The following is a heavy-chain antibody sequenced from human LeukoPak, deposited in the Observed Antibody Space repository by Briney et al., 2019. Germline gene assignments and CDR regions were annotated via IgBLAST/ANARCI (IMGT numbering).Heavy chain of an antibody. D-gene: IGHD2-2*01. CDR3: ARDGRDCSSSSCYLDY. V-gene: IGHV3-21*01. J-gene: IGHJ4*02. CDR1: GFTFSSYS. Sequence: GGSLRLSCAASGFTFSSYSMNWVRQAPGKGLEWVSSISSSSSHIYYADSVKGRFTISRDNAKNSLHLQMNSLRAEDTAVYYCARDGRDCSSSSCYLDYWGQGTLVTVSS. CDR2: ISSSSSHI.